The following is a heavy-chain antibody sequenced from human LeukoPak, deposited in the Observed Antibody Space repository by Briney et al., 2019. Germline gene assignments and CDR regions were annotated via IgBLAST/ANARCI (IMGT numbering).Heavy chain of an antibody. Sequence: SETLPLTCTVSDGSISSYYWSWIRQPAGKGLEWIGRIYSSGTTNYNPSLKSRVTMSVDTSKNQFSLRLSSVTAADTAVYYCARGYNVLTGYYYFDYWGRGTLVTVSS. CDR2: IYSSGTT. V-gene: IGHV4-4*07. CDR3: ARGYNVLTGYYYFDY. CDR1: DGSISSYY. D-gene: IGHD3-9*01. J-gene: IGHJ4*02.